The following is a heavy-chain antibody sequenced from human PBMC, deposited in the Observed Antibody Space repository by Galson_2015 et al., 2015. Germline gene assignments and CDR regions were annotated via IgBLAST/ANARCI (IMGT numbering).Heavy chain of an antibody. V-gene: IGHV3-23*01. D-gene: IGHD3-3*01. CDR1: GITFSSYG. CDR2: ISGSGAST. J-gene: IGHJ4*02. Sequence: SLRLSCAASGITFSSYGMSWVRQTPGKGLEWVSGISGSGASTYYADSVKGRFTISRDNSKNTLYMQVNSLRAEDTAVYYCAKGFEDYTRSTYGEKFDYWGQGTLVTVSS. CDR3: AKGFEDYTRSTYGEKFDY.